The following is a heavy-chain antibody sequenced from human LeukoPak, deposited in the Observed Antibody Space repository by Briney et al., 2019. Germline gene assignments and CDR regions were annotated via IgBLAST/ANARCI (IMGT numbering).Heavy chain of an antibody. CDR1: RYTFTGYY. J-gene: IGHJ4*02. Sequence: ASVKVSCKASRYTFTGYYMHWVRQAPGQGLEWMGWINPHSGDTNYAQKIQGRVTMTRDTSTSTAYMEVSRLRSDDTAVYYCAKDMRSRGYSGYDCFDYWGQGTLVTVSS. D-gene: IGHD5-12*01. CDR2: INPHSGDT. V-gene: IGHV1-2*02. CDR3: AKDMRSRGYSGYDCFDY.